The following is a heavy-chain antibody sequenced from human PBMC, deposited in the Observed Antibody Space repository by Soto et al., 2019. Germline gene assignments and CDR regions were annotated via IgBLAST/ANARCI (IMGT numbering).Heavy chain of an antibody. CDR3: ARPIAAAGTLWAQSAEYFQH. D-gene: IGHD6-13*01. V-gene: IGHV4-39*01. J-gene: IGHJ1*01. Sequence: QLQLQESGPGLVKPSETLSLTCTVSGGSISSSSYYWGWIRQPPGKGLEWIGSIYYSGSTYYNPSLKSRVTISVDTSKNQFSLKLSSVTAADTAVYYCARPIAAAGTLWAQSAEYFQHWGQGTLVTVSS. CDR1: GGSISSSSYY. CDR2: IYYSGST.